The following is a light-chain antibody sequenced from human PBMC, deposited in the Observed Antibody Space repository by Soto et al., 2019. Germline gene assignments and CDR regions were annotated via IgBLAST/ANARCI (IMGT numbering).Light chain of an antibody. J-gene: IGKJ3*01. CDR2: DAL. CDR3: QHRSNWQFT. CDR1: QSVGNY. V-gene: IGKV3-11*01. Sequence: DIVLTQSPATLSLSPGEGATLSCRASQSVGNYLAWYQQKPGQTPRLLIYDALNRATGIPTRFSGSGSGTDFTPTISRLEPDDFALYYCQHRSNWQFTFGPGTKVDI.